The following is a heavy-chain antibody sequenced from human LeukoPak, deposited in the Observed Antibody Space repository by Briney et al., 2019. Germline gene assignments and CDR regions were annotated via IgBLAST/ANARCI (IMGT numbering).Heavy chain of an antibody. Sequence: PSETLSLTCTVSGGSISSSSYYWGWIRQPPGKGLEWIGSIYYSGSTYYNPSLKSRVTISVDTSKNQFSLKLSSVTAADTAVYYCARDLHSSSYDWGQGTLVTVSS. CDR3: ARDLHSSSYD. CDR1: GGSISSSSYY. J-gene: IGHJ4*02. V-gene: IGHV4-39*07. D-gene: IGHD6-13*01. CDR2: IYYSGST.